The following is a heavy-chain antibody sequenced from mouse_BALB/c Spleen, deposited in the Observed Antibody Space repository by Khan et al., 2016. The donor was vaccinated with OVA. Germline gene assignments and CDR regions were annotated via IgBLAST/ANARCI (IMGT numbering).Heavy chain of an antibody. V-gene: IGHV3-2*02. CDR3: ARFDY. J-gene: IGHJ2*01. CDR1: GYSITSDYA. CDR2: ITYGGNT. Sequence: EVQLQESGPGLVKPSQSLSLTCTVTGYSITSDYAWNWIRQFPGNKLEWMGYITYGGNTSYNPSLTSRISITRNTSKNKFFLQLNSVPTEDTATYYCARFDYWGQGTTLTVSS.